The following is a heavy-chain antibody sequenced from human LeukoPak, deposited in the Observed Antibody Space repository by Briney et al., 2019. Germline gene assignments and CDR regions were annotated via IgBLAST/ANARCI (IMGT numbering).Heavy chain of an antibody. D-gene: IGHD1-26*01. V-gene: IGHV4-59*08. CDR1: GGSISSYY. J-gene: IGHJ4*02. Sequence: SETLSLTCTVSGGSISSYYWSWIRQPPGKGLEWIGYMYYSGSTNYNPSLQSRVTISIETSKNQISLRLNSVTAADTAIYYCAKSGGYGLIDYWGQGTLVTVSS. CDR2: MYYSGST. CDR3: AKSGGYGLIDY.